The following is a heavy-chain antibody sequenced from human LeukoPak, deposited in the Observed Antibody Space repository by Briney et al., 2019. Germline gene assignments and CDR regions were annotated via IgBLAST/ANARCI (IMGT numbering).Heavy chain of an antibody. Sequence: GGSLRLSCAASGFTFDDYAMHWVRQAPGKGLEWVSGISWNSGSIGYADSVKGRFTISRDNAKNSLYLQMNSLRAEDTALYYCAKAGPPPPHGWSHEFDYWGQGTLVTVSS. CDR1: GFTFDDYA. CDR2: ISWNSGSI. J-gene: IGHJ4*02. CDR3: AKAGPPPPHGWSHEFDY. V-gene: IGHV3-9*01. D-gene: IGHD2-15*01.